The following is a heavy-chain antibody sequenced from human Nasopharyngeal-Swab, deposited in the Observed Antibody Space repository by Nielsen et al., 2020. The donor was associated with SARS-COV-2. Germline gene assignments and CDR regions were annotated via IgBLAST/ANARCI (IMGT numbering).Heavy chain of an antibody. CDR3: ARERGEYGDYWGEAFGI. Sequence: GGSLRLSCAASGFTFSSYGMHWVRQAPGKGLEWVAVIWYDGSNKYYADSVKGRFTISRDNSKNTLYLQMNSLRAEDTAVYYCARERGEYGDYWGEAFGIWGQGTMVTVSS. CDR2: IWYDGSNK. V-gene: IGHV3-33*01. CDR1: GFTFSSYG. J-gene: IGHJ3*02. D-gene: IGHD4-17*01.